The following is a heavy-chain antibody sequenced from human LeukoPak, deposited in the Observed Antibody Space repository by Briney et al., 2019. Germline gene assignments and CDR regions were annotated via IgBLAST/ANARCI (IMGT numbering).Heavy chain of an antibody. Sequence: PGGSLRLSCAASGFTFSSYEMNWVRQAPGKGLEWVSYISSSSTMIHYADSVKGRFTISRDNAKNSLYLQMNSLRAEDTALYYCARESLAGNYFDYWGQGTLVTVSS. V-gene: IGHV3-48*03. CDR2: ISSSSTMI. J-gene: IGHJ4*02. D-gene: IGHD6-19*01. CDR3: ARESLAGNYFDY. CDR1: GFTFSSYE.